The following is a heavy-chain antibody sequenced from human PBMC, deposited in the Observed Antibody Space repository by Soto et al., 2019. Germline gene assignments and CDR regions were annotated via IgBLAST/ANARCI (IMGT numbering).Heavy chain of an antibody. D-gene: IGHD3-22*01. CDR2: ISAFNGKT. CDR3: ARDRVPKSSGFFPFDY. Sequence: QIQLVQSGAEVKKPGASVKVSCKASGYTFNIYGINWVRQAPGQGLEWMGWISAFNGKTNYAQNVQGRVTINTDTSTSPASAELTSLSCDATAVCSCARDRVPKSSGFFPFDYWGHGNLVSVSS. J-gene: IGHJ4*01. CDR1: GYTFNIYG. V-gene: IGHV1-18*01.